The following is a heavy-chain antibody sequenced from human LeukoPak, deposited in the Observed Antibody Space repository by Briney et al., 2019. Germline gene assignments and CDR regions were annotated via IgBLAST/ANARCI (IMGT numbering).Heavy chain of an antibody. Sequence: SETLSLTCPVSGCSIILCGYYWRRIRQHPGKGLEWIGYIYYSGSTYYNPSLKSRLTISVDTSKNQFSLKLSSVTAAVTAVHYCAGDLWGGDGDCPLVPLGYWGQGTLVTVPS. CDR2: IYYSGST. J-gene: IGHJ4*02. D-gene: IGHD2-21*02. CDR3: AGDLWGGDGDCPLVPLGY. V-gene: IGHV4-31*03. CDR1: GCSIILCGYY.